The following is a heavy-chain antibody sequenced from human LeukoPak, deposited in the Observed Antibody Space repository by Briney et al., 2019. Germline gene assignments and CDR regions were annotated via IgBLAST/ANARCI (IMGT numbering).Heavy chain of an antibody. J-gene: IGHJ5*02. CDR1: GFTFSSYA. V-gene: IGHV3-23*01. Sequence: GGSLRLSCAASGFTFSSYAMTWVRQAPGKGLEWVSAISGSGSSTYYGDSVKGRFTISRDNSKNTLYLQMNSLRAEDTAVYYCAKSGGYCGSTSCPPDPWGQGTLVTVSS. CDR2: ISGSGSST. D-gene: IGHD2-2*01. CDR3: AKSGGYCGSTSCPPDP.